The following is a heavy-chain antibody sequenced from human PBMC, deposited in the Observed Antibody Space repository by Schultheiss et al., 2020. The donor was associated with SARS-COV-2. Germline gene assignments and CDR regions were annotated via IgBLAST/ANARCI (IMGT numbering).Heavy chain of an antibody. J-gene: IGHJ3*02. CDR2: INHSGST. Sequence: SETLSLTCAVYGGSFSGYYWSWIRQPPWKGLEWIGEINHSGSTNYNPSLKSRVTISVDTSKNQFSLKLSSVTAADTAVYYCASQETRLVYDAFDIWGQGKMVTVSS. CDR3: ASQETRLVYDAFDI. V-gene: IGHV4-34*01. D-gene: IGHD6-19*01. CDR1: GGSFSGYY.